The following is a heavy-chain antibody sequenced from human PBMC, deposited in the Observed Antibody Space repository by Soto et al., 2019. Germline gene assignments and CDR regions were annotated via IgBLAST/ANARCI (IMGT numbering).Heavy chain of an antibody. CDR3: AKEIRYSSGWYHYYYGMDV. CDR1: GFTFSSYG. J-gene: IGHJ6*02. V-gene: IGHV3-30*18. D-gene: IGHD6-19*01. Sequence: GGSLRRSCAASGFTFSSYGMHWVRQAPGKGLEWVAVISYDGSNKYYADSVKGRFTISRDNSKNTLYLQMNSLRAEDTAVYYCAKEIRYSSGWYHYYYGMDVWGQGTTVTVS. CDR2: ISYDGSNK.